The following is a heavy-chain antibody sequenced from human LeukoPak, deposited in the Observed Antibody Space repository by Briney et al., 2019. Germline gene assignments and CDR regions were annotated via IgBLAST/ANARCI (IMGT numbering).Heavy chain of an antibody. J-gene: IGHJ4*02. CDR3: AKHRGNDFGDYETD. V-gene: IGHV4-59*08. CDR1: GGYISNNY. D-gene: IGHD4-17*01. Sequence: PSETLSLTCTVSGGYISNNYWSWIRQPPGKGVEWIGYIYYSGSTNYNPSLKSRVTISLGKPKKQFFLKLRYVTDTDTAVYYCAKHRGNDFGDYETDWGQGTLVTVSS. CDR2: IYYSGST.